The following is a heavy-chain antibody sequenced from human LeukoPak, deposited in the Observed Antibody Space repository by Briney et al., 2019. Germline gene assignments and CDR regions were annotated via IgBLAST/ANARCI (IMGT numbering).Heavy chain of an antibody. V-gene: IGHV4-59*08. D-gene: IGHD5-18*01. CDR3: ARTWIQLWPSYYFDY. J-gene: IGHJ4*02. CDR2: IYYSGST. CDR1: AGSISSYY. Sequence: SETLSLTCSVSAGSISSYYWSWIRQTPGKGLEWIGYIYYSGSTNYNPSLKSRVTISVDTSKNQFSLKLSSVTAADTAVYYCARTWIQLWPSYYFDYWGQGTLVTVSS.